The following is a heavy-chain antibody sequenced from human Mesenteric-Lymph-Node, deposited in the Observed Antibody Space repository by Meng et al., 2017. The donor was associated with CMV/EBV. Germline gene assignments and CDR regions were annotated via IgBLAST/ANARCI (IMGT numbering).Heavy chain of an antibody. Sequence: GGSLRLSCAASGITFSSYGMHWVRQAPGKGLEWVANIKQDGSEKYYVDSVKGRFTISRDNAKNSLYLQMNSLRAEDTAVYYCARERWGYCSSTSCYRVYYYGMDVWGQGTTVTVSS. CDR2: IKQDGSEK. CDR1: GITFSSYG. V-gene: IGHV3-7*01. D-gene: IGHD2-2*02. CDR3: ARERWGYCSSTSCYRVYYYGMDV. J-gene: IGHJ6*02.